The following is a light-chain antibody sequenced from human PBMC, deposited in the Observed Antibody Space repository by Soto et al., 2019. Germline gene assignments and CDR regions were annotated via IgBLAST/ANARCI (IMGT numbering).Light chain of an antibody. V-gene: IGKV1-39*01. J-gene: IGKJ1*01. CDR2: AAS. CDR3: QQSYNTPLT. Sequence: IQMTQSPSSLSASVGDRVTITCRASQNIGKYLNWYQHRPGKAPKLLVYAASSLQSGVPSRFNGSESGTDFSLTITSLQPEDSATYYCQQSYNTPLTFGHGTTVDI. CDR1: QNIGKY.